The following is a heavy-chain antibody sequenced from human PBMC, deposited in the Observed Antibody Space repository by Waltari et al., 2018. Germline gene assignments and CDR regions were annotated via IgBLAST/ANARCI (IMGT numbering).Heavy chain of an antibody. CDR1: GFTFSSYW. CDR2: IKQDGSEK. J-gene: IGHJ4*02. V-gene: IGHV3-7*01. Sequence: EVQLVESGGGLVQPGGSLRLACAASGFTFSSYWMSWVRQAPGKGLEWVANIKQDGSEKYYVDSVKGRFTISRDNAKNSLYLRMNSLRAEDTAVYYCATGGYSYGRGFDYWGQGTLVTVSS. D-gene: IGHD5-18*01. CDR3: ATGGYSYGRGFDY.